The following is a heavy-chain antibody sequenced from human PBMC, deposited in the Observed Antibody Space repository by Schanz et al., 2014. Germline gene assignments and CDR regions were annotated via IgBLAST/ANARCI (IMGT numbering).Heavy chain of an antibody. CDR3: TRDFDDRRGYGSGYCLGDCMDV. D-gene: IGHD3-10*01. J-gene: IGHJ6*02. CDR2: ISGTTTYT. V-gene: IGHV3-11*05. Sequence: VHLVESGGGLVKRGGSLRLSCAVSGFTVSSNHMSWVRQAPGKGLEWVSYISGTTTYTNYADSVKGRFTISRDNSKNTLYLQMNSLRAEDSAVYYSTRDFDDRRGYGSGYCLGDCMDVWGQGTTVTVSS. CDR1: GFTVSSNH.